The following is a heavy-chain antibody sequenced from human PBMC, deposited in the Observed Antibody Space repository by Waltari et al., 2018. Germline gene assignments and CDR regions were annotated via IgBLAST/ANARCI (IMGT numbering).Heavy chain of an antibody. V-gene: IGHV1-69*01. D-gene: IGHD2-2*02. Sequence: QVQLVQSGAEVKKPGSSVKVSCKASGGTFSSYAISWVRQAPGQGLGWMGGIIPIFGTANYAQKFQGRVTITADESTSTAYMELSSLRSEDTAVYYCASIVVVPAAIVPYYYYGMDVWGQGTTVTVSS. J-gene: IGHJ6*02. CDR3: ASIVVVPAAIVPYYYYGMDV. CDR2: IIPIFGTA. CDR1: GGTFSSYA.